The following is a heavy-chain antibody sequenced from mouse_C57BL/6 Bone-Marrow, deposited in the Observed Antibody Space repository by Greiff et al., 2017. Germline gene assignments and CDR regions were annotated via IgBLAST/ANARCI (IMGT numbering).Heavy chain of an antibody. Sequence: EVKLMESGGGLVKPGGSLKLSCAASGFTFSSYAMSWVRQTPEKRLEWVATISDGGSYTYYPDNVKGRFTISRDNAKNHLYLQMSHLKSEDTAMYYCAREGWGPRYWGQGTTLTVSS. J-gene: IGHJ2*01. V-gene: IGHV5-4*01. CDR3: AREGWGPRY. CDR1: GFTFSSYA. D-gene: IGHD3-3*01. CDR2: ISDGGSYT.